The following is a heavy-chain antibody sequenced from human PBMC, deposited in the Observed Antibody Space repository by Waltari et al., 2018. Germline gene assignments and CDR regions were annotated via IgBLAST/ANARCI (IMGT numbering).Heavy chain of an antibody. CDR3: ARVGLRLYYFDY. Sequence: QVQLVQSGAEVKKPGSSVKVSCKASGGTFSSYAISWVRQAPGQGLEWMGGIIPIVGTANYAQKFQGRVTITADESTSTAYMGLSSLRSEDTAVYYCARVGLRLYYFDYWGQGTLVTVSS. CDR2: IIPIVGTA. V-gene: IGHV1-69*13. CDR1: GGTFSSYA. D-gene: IGHD4-17*01. J-gene: IGHJ4*02.